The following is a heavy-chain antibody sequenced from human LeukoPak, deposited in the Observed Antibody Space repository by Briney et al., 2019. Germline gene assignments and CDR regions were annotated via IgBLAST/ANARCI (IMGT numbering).Heavy chain of an antibody. CDR1: GFTFSSYW. CDR3: ARDAAYNWYRDYYYYMDV. J-gene: IGHJ6*03. V-gene: IGHV3-7*01. D-gene: IGHD1-20*01. Sequence: GGSLTLSCAASGFTFSSYWMSWVRQAPGKGLEWVANIKQDGSEKYYVDSVKGRFTISRDNAKNSLYLQMNSLRAEDTAVYYCARDAAYNWYRDYYYYMDVWGKGTTVTVSS. CDR2: IKQDGSEK.